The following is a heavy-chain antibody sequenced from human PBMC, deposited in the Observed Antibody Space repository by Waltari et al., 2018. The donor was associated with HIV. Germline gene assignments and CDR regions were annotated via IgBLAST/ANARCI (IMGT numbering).Heavy chain of an antibody. V-gene: IGHV3-11*01. D-gene: IGHD5-12*01. J-gene: IGHJ4*02. CDR1: GLTFSDYY. Sequence: QVQLVESGGGLVKSGGSLRLSCAASGLTFSDYYMSWVRQAPGKGLEWVSYINTGGSTEYYADSVKGRFTISRDNAKNSLYLQMDNLRGEDTAVYYCARPRYTGYDYPTYFDYWGQGNTVTVSS. CDR2: INTGGSTE. CDR3: ARPRYTGYDYPTYFDY.